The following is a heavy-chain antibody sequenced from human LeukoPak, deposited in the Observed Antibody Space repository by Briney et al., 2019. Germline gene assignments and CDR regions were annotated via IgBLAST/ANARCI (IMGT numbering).Heavy chain of an antibody. CDR2: INPSGGST. V-gene: IGHV1-46*01. D-gene: IGHD5-24*01. CDR3: ARARWLQCFDY. CDR1: GDTFTSYY. J-gene: IGHJ4*02. Sequence: ASVKVSCKASGDTFTSYYMHWVRQAPGQGLEWMGIINPSGGSTSYAQKFQGRVTMTRDTSTSTVYMELSSLRSEDTAVYYCARARWLQCFDYWGQGTLVTVSS.